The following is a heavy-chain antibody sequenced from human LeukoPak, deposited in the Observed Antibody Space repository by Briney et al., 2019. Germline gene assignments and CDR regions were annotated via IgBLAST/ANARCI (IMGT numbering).Heavy chain of an antibody. J-gene: IGHJ4*02. CDR2: ISGSGGST. V-gene: IGHV3-23*01. CDR1: GFTFSSYA. CDR3: AKDRLVRGVIITSSDY. Sequence: PGGSLRLSCAASGFTFSSYAMHWVRQAPGKGLEWVSAISGSGGSTYYADSVKGRFTISRDNSKNTLYLQMNSLRAEDTAVYYCAKDRLVRGVIITSSDYWGQGTLVTVSS. D-gene: IGHD3-10*01.